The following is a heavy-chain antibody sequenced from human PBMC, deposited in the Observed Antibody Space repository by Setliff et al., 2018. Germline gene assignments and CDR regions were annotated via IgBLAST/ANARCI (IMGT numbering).Heavy chain of an antibody. J-gene: IGHJ4*02. CDR3: ARTCSGSGCYAGLES. Sequence: GSLRLSCVPSGFTLSRFWMHWVRQAPGKGLVWVSRINSDGSSTSYADSVKGRFTISRDNAKNTLYLQMNSLRPEDTAVYYCARTCSGSGCYAGLESWGQGTPVTVSS. V-gene: IGHV3-74*01. CDR2: INSDGSST. D-gene: IGHD2-15*01. CDR1: GFTLSRFW.